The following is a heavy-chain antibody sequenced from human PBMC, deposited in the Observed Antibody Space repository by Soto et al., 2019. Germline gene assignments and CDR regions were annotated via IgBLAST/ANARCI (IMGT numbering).Heavy chain of an antibody. Sequence: GGSLRLSCAASGFTFSSYSMNWVRQAPGKGLEWVSSISSSSSYIYYADSVKGRFTISRDNAKNSLYLQMNSLRAEDTAVYYRARDLTPNNWFNPWGQGTLVTVSS. CDR1: GFTFSSYS. V-gene: IGHV3-21*01. D-gene: IGHD2-15*01. CDR2: ISSSSSYI. J-gene: IGHJ5*02. CDR3: ARDLTPNNWFNP.